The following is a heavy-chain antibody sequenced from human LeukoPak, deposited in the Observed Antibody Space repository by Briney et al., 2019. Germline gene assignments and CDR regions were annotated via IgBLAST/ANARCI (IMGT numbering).Heavy chain of an antibody. CDR3: ARVGVGATNWDFDY. V-gene: IGHV3-21*05. J-gene: IGHJ4*02. Sequence: PGGSLRLSCAASGFTFSSYSMNWVRQAPGKGLEWVSYISSNSNLIYYADSVKGRFTISRDNAKNSVYLQMNSLRAEDTAVYYCARVGVGATNWDFDYWGQGTLVTVSS. CDR2: ISSNSNLI. D-gene: IGHD1-26*01. CDR1: GFTFSSYS.